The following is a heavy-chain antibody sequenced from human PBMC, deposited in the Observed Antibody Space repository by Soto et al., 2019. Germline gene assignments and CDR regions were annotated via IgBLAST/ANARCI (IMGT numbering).Heavy chain of an antibody. CDR3: ARSIAARRHLPYGMDV. Sequence: SETLSLTCTVSGGSISSGGYYWSWIRQRPGKGLEWIGYIYYSGSTYYNPSLKSRVTISVDTSKNQFSLKLSSVTAADTAVYYCARSIAARRHLPYGMDVWGQGTTVTVSS. V-gene: IGHV4-31*03. J-gene: IGHJ6*02. CDR2: IYYSGST. CDR1: GGSISSGGYY. D-gene: IGHD6-6*01.